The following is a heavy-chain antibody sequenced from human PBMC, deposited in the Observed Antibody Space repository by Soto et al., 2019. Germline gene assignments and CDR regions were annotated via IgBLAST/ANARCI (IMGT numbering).Heavy chain of an antibody. V-gene: IGHV3-48*02. J-gene: IGHJ6*02. CDR3: ARDFGIVLVPAAMSYYYYGMDV. Sequence: GGAPRLSCAASGFTFSSYSKNLGRQAPGKGVGWGLYISISSSTIYYADSVKGRFTISRDNAKNSLYLQMNSLRDEDTAVYYCARDFGIVLVPAAMSYYYYGMDVWGQGTTVTVSS. CDR2: ISISSSTI. D-gene: IGHD2-2*01. CDR1: GFTFSSYS.